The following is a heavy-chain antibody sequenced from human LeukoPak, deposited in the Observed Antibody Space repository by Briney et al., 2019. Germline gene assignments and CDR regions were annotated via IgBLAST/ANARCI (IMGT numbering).Heavy chain of an antibody. CDR3: ARRGSGSWWVFDY. J-gene: IGHJ4*02. CDR1: GGSISSYY. V-gene: IGHV4-59*01. CDR2: IYYSGNT. D-gene: IGHD6-19*01. Sequence: SETLSLTCTVSGGSISSYYWSWIRQPPGKGLEWIGYIYYSGNTNYNPSLKSRVTISVDTSKNQFSLKLSSVTAADTAVYYCARRGSGSWWVFDYWGQGTLVTVSS.